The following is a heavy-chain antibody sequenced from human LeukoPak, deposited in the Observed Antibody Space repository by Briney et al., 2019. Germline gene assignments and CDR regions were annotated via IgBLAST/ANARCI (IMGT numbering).Heavy chain of an antibody. CDR1: GGSISSGDYY. Sequence: SETLSLTCTVSGGSISSGDYYGSWIRQSPGKGLEWIGYIYYSGSTYYNPSLKSRVTISVATSKNQFSLKLSSVTAADTAVYYSAKKPSGYDYFDYWGQGTLVTVSS. D-gene: IGHD5-12*01. CDR2: IYYSGST. J-gene: IGHJ4*02. V-gene: IGHV4-30-4*01. CDR3: AKKPSGYDYFDY.